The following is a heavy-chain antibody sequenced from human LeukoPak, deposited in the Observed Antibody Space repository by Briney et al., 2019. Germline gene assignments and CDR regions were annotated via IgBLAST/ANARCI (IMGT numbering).Heavy chain of an antibody. CDR3: ATVLLHSSSWYMVRGYFDY. CDR2: ISGSGGST. V-gene: IGHV3-23*01. D-gene: IGHD6-13*01. CDR1: VFTFSSYA. Sequence: GGSLRLSCAASVFTFSSYAMSWVRQAPGKGLEWVSAISGSGGSTYYADSVKGRFTIPRDNSKNTLYLQMNSLRAEDTAVYYCATVLLHSSSWYMVRGYFDYWGQGTLVSVSS. J-gene: IGHJ4*02.